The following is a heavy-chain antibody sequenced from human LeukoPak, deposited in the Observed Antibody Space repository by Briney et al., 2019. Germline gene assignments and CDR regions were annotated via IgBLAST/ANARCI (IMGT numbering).Heavy chain of an antibody. CDR3: ARAGEDVVLGPAPVGGSPYNWFDP. CDR1: GFIFSSYG. J-gene: IGHJ5*02. Sequence: PGGSLRLSCTASGFIFSSYGMHWVRQAPGKGLEWVAVISYHGIDKYYADSVKGRFTVSRDNSKNALYLQMNSLRPEDTAVYYCARAGEDVVLGPAPVGGSPYNWFDPWGQGTLVTVSS. V-gene: IGHV3-30*03. CDR2: ISYHGIDK. D-gene: IGHD2-2*01.